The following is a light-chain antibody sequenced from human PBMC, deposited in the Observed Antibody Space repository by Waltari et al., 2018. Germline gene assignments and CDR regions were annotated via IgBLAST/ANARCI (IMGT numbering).Light chain of an antibody. V-gene: IGKV1-5*03. CDR1: QTISNW. J-gene: IGKJ2*01. Sequence: DIQLTQSPSTLSASVGDRANITCRTSQTISNWLAWYQQKSGKAPNLRIYQASSLKSGVPSRVSGSGGETEFSLAIRSLQPEDVATCYCQKYNNYPYTFGQGTKLEIK. CDR3: QKYNNYPYT. CDR2: QAS.